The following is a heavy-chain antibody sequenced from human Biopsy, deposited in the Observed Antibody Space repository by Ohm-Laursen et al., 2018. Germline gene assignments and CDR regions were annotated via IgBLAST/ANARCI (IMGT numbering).Heavy chain of an antibody. CDR3: AKGQAPDGYNYAFDI. V-gene: IGHV3-9*01. J-gene: IGHJ3*02. CDR2: ISWNSGRI. CDR1: GFNFDDFA. D-gene: IGHD5-24*01. Sequence: SLRLSCSASGFNFDDFAMHWVRQTPGKGLEWVSGISWNSGRIAYADSVKGRFTISRDNAKNSLYLQMNSLRAEDTALYYCAKGQAPDGYNYAFDIWGQRTMLTVSS.